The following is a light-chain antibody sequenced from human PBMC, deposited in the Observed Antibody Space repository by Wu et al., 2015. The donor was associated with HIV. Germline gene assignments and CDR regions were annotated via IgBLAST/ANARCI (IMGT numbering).Light chain of an antibody. J-gene: IGKJ4*01. CDR1: QDISNY. CDR2: DAS. CDR3: EQYDTPLT. V-gene: IGKV1-33*01. Sequence: DIQMTQSPSSLSASVGDRVTITCQASQDISNYLNWYQQKPGKAPMLLIYDASNLETGVPSRFSGSGSGTDFTFTISSLQPEDIATYYCEQYDTPLTFGGGTNXEIK.